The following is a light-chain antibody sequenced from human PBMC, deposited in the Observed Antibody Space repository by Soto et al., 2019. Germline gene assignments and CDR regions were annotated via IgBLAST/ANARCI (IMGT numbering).Light chain of an antibody. CDR3: QQYGRPPRAT. CDR1: QSVSSN. Sequence: EIVMTQSPATLSVSPGERATLSCRASQSVSSNLAWYQQKLGQAPRLLIYGASTRATGIPARFSGSGSGTEFTLTISTLQSEDFAVYYCQQYGRPPRATFGQGTRLEIK. J-gene: IGKJ5*01. CDR2: GAS. V-gene: IGKV3-15*01.